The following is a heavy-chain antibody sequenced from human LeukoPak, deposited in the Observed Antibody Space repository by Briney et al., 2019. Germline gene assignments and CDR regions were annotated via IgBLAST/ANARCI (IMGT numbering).Heavy chain of an antibody. V-gene: IGHV4-39*01. J-gene: IGHJ6*03. Sequence: PSETLSLTCTVSGDSINSRSYYWDWIRQAPGEGLEWIGSIYYRGSTYYNPSLKSRVTISVDTSKNQFSLKLSAVTAADTAVYYCASVRRGFGESSKYYSYYYMDVWGNGTTVTISS. CDR3: ASVRRGFGESSKYYSYYYMDV. D-gene: IGHD3-10*01. CDR2: IYYRGST. CDR1: GDSINSRSYY.